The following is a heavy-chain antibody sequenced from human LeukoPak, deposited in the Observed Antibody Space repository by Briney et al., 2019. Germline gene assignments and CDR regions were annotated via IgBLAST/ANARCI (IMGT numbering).Heavy chain of an antibody. V-gene: IGHV3-23*01. Sequence: GGSLRLSCAASGFTFTSSTMNWVRQAPGKGLEWVSAISGGGDTTYYADSVKGRFTISRDNSKNTLYLQMSSLRAEDTAEYYCAKVRYDDSSGYPHYYFDYWGQGTLVTVSS. CDR2: ISGGGDTT. J-gene: IGHJ4*02. D-gene: IGHD3-22*01. CDR1: GFTFTSST. CDR3: AKVRYDDSSGYPHYYFDY.